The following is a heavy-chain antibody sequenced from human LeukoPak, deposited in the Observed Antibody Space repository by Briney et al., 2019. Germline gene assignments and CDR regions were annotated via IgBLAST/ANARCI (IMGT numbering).Heavy chain of an antibody. CDR2: IGISSGNT. J-gene: IGHJ4*02. V-gene: IGHV3-48*01. Sequence: GGSLRLSCAASGFTFSAYSMNWVRQAPGKGLEWISYIGISSGNTKYADSVKGRFTISGDKAKNSLYLQMNSLRVEDTAVYYCARDYKYAFDIWGQGTLVTVYS. CDR1: GFTFSAYS. CDR3: ARDYKYAFDI. D-gene: IGHD5-24*01.